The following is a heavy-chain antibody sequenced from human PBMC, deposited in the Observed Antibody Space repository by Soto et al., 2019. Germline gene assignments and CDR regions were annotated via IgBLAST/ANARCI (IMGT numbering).Heavy chain of an antibody. CDR2: IYYSGST. D-gene: IGHD1-1*01. Sequence: QVQLQESGPGLVKPSETLSLTCTVSAGSISRYYWSWIRQPPGRGLEWIGYIYYSGSTNYNPSLRSRVTISVDTSKSQFSLKLSSVTAADTAVYYCARRYGYSFDYWGQGTLVTVSS. V-gene: IGHV4-59*08. J-gene: IGHJ4*02. CDR1: AGSISRYY. CDR3: ARRYGYSFDY.